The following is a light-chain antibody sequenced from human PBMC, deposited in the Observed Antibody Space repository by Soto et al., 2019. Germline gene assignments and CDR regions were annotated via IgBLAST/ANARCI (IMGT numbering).Light chain of an antibody. CDR2: DVS. Sequence: SGLTQPGSVSGSPEQSITISCTGTSSDVGSYNYVSWYQQHPGKAPKVMIYDVSNRPSGVSYRFSGSKSGNTASLTISGLQAEDEADYYCSSYTTSSTYVFGTGTKVTVL. CDR1: SSDVGSYNY. V-gene: IGLV2-14*01. J-gene: IGLJ1*01. CDR3: SSYTTSSTYV.